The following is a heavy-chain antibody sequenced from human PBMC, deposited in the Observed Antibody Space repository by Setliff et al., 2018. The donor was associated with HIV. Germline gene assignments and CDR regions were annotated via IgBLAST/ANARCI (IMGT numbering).Heavy chain of an antibody. CDR2: INHRGST. CDR1: GYSISSGYY. J-gene: IGHJ4*02. V-gene: IGHV4-38-2*01. Sequence: SETLSLTCAVSGYSISSGYYWAWVRQAPGKGLEWIGEINHRGSTNYNPSLKSRVTVSVDTSKNQLSLKLGAVTAADTAVYYCASESPSSSWFYFDFWGQGTLVTVSS. D-gene: IGHD6-13*01. CDR3: ASESPSSSWFYFDF.